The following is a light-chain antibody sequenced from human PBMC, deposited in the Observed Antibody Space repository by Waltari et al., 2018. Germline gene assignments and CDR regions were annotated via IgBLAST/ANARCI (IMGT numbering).Light chain of an antibody. CDR3: SSYTTSTTEV. CDR2: DVN. CDR1: SSAIGHYNY. Sequence: QSALTQPASVSASPGQSITVSCTGTSSAIGHYNYVSWYQQHPGKAPKLLIYDVNNRPSGVSNRFSGSKSGNTASLTISGLQAEDEADYFCSSYTTSTTEVFGGGTKVTVL. V-gene: IGLV2-14*03. J-gene: IGLJ2*01.